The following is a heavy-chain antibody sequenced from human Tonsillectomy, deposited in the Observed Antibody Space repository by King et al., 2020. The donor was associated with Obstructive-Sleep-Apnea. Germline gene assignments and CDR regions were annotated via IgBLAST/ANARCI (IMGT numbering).Heavy chain of an antibody. CDR2: ISYDGSNT. CDR3: SKEYYGSSPRWLQYLDY. D-gene: IGHD5-24*01. CDR1: GFTFSSYA. V-gene: IGHV3-30*04. J-gene: IGHJ4*02. Sequence: VQLVESGGGVVQPGRSLRLSCAASGFTFSSYAMHWVRQAPGTGLEWVAVISYDGSNTYYADSVKGRFTISRDNSKNTLYLQMNSLSAEDTAVYYWSKEYYGSSPRWLQYLDYWGQGTLVTVSS.